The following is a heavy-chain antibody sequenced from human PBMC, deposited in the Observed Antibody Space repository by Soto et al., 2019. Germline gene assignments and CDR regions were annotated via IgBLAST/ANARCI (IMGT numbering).Heavy chain of an antibody. J-gene: IGHJ3*02. CDR2: IYHSGST. V-gene: IGHV4-38-2*01. Sequence: SETLSLTCAVSGYSISSGYYWGWIRQPPGKGLEWIGSIYHSGSTYYNPSLKSRVTISVDRSKNQFSLKLSSVTAADTAVYYCARLATGSSGYYPAFDIWGQGTMVTVSS. CDR1: GYSISSGYY. CDR3: ARLATGSSGYYPAFDI. D-gene: IGHD3-22*01.